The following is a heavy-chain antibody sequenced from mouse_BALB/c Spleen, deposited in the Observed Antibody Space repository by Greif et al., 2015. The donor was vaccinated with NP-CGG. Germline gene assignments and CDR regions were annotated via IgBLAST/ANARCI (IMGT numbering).Heavy chain of an antibody. Sequence: DVMLVESGGGLVKPGGSLKLSCAASGFTFSSYAMSWVRQTPEKRLEWVASISSGGSTYYPDSVKGRFTISRDNARNILYLQMSSLRSEDTAMYYCARGRGYYGSSYVFDYWGQGTTLTVSS. J-gene: IGHJ2*01. V-gene: IGHV5-6-5*01. CDR3: ARGRGYYGSSYVFDY. CDR2: ISSGGST. CDR1: GFTFSSYA. D-gene: IGHD1-1*01.